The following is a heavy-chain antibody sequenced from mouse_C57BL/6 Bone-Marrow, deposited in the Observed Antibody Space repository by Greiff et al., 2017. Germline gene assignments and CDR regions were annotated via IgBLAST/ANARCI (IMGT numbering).Heavy chain of an antibody. D-gene: IGHD2-4*01. CDR1: GFNIKDDY. J-gene: IGHJ2*01. V-gene: IGHV14-4*01. CDR3: TLIYYDYDGDVDY. Sequence: EVQLQQSGAELVRPGASVKLSCTASGFNIKDDYMHWVKQRPEPGLEWIGRTDPENGDTEYASKFQGKATITADTSSNTAYLQLSSLTSEDTAVYYGTLIYYDYDGDVDYWGQGTTLTVSS. CDR2: TDPENGDT.